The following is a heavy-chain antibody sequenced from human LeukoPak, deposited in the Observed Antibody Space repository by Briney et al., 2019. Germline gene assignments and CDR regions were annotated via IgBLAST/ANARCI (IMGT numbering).Heavy chain of an antibody. J-gene: IGHJ5*02. CDR3: ARDLVYLGQLSWFDP. CDR1: GYTFTSYY. CDR2: INPSGGST. V-gene: IGHV1-46*01. D-gene: IGHD2-8*01. Sequence: ASVKVSCKASGYTFTSYYMHWVRQAPGQGLEWMGIINPSGGSTSYAQKFQGRVTMTRDTSTSTVYMELSSLRSEDTAVYYCARDLVYLGQLSWFDPWGQGTLVTVSS.